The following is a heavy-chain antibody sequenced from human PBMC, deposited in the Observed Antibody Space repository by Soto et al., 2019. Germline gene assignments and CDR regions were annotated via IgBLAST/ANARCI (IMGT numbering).Heavy chain of an antibody. V-gene: IGHV4-34*01. D-gene: IGHD6-13*01. CDR3: AGGGQQLVRYYYGMDV. CDR2: INHSGST. J-gene: IGHJ6*02. Sequence: PSETLSITCAVYCGSFSGYYWSWIRQPPGKGLEWIGEINHSGSTNYNPSLKSRVTISVDTSKNQSSLKLSSVTAADTAVYYCAGGGQQLVRYYYGMDVWGQGTTVTVSS. CDR1: CGSFSGYY.